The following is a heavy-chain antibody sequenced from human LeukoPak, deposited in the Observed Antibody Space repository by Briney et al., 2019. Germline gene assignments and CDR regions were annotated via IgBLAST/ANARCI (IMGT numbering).Heavy chain of an antibody. D-gene: IGHD5-18*01. CDR1: GGTFSSYA. V-gene: IGHV1-69*13. CDR3: ARVGYSYGYSYYFDY. Sequence: GASVKVSCKASGGTFSSYAISWVRQAPGQGLEWMGGIIPIFGTAIYAQKFQGRVTITADESTSTAYMELSSLRSEDTAVYYCARVGYSYGYSYYFDYWGQGTLVTVSS. J-gene: IGHJ4*02. CDR2: IIPIFGTA.